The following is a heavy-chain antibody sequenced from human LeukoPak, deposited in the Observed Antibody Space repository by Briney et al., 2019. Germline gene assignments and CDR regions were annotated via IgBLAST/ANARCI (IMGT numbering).Heavy chain of an antibody. CDR3: ARRDENYGSGSPFDY. Sequence: TSETLSLTCAVYGGSFSGYYWSWIRQPPGKGLEWIGEINHSGSTNYNPSLKSRVTLSVDTSKNQFSLKLSSVTAADTAVYYCARRDENYGSGSPFDYWGQGTLVTVSS. CDR2: INHSGST. J-gene: IGHJ4*02. D-gene: IGHD3-10*01. CDR1: GGSFSGYY. V-gene: IGHV4-34*01.